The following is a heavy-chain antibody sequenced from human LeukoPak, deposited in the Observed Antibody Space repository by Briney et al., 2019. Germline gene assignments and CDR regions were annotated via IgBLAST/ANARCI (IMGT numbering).Heavy chain of an antibody. CDR2: ISFDGGVR. CDR1: GFPFNIYG. Sequence: GGSLRLSCVASGFPFNIYGLHWVRQAPGKGLEWVALISFDGGVRYYADSVKGRFTISRDNSRNTLYLQMNSLRSEDSAVYYCLTEDTPTVFDYWGQGTLVTVSS. D-gene: IGHD5-18*01. V-gene: IGHV3-30*03. J-gene: IGHJ4*02. CDR3: LTEDTPTVFDY.